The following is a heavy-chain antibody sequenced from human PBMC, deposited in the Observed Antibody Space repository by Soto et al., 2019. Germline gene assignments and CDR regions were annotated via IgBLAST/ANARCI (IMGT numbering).Heavy chain of an antibody. CDR1: GYTFSNYG. J-gene: IGHJ4*02. CDR3: ARAQTPTESDL. CDR2: LNTYNGNT. Sequence: QIQLVQSEGEVKKPGASVKVSCKTSGYTFSNYGVSWVRQAPGQGLEWMGWLNTYNGNTKYAQKFQGRVTMTTDTYANTAYVELRSLRSDDTAVYYCARAQTPTESDLWGQGTLVIVSS. V-gene: IGHV1-18*01. D-gene: IGHD4-4*01.